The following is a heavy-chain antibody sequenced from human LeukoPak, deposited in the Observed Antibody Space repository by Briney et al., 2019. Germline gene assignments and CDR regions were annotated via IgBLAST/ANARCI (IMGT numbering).Heavy chain of an antibody. D-gene: IGHD2-21*02. Sequence: SGGSLRLSCAASGFTFSSYAMSWVRQAPGKGLEWVSAISGSSGSTYYADSVKGRFTISRDNSKNTLYLQMNSLRAEDTAVYYCAKDILAYCGGDCYDAEYFQHWGQGTLVTVSS. CDR3: AKDILAYCGGDCYDAEYFQH. CDR1: GFTFSSYA. J-gene: IGHJ1*01. CDR2: ISGSSGST. V-gene: IGHV3-23*01.